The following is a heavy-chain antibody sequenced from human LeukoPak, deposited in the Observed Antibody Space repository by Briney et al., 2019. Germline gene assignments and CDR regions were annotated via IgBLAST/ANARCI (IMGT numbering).Heavy chain of an antibody. D-gene: IGHD3-9*01. V-gene: IGHV4-59*08. Sequence: SETLSLTCTVSGDSLINFYWSWIRQPPGKGLEWIGYIYYSGTTNYNPSLESRVTMSVDTSKNQFSLKLRSVTAADTAVYYCARLKFDVLTGYYEALDYWGQGTLVTVSS. CDR3: ARLKFDVLTGYYEALDY. J-gene: IGHJ4*02. CDR1: GDSLINFY. CDR2: IYYSGTT.